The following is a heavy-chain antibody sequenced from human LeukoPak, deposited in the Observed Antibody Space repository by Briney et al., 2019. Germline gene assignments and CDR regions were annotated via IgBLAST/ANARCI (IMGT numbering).Heavy chain of an antibody. Sequence: PGESLKISCKGSGYTFTTYWIGWVRQMPGKGLEWMGIIYPGDSDPRYSPSFQGQVTISADKPISTAYLQWSSLKASDSAMYYCVRHGLGSSWFGFDYWGQGTLVTVSS. D-gene: IGHD6-13*01. CDR3: VRHGLGSSWFGFDY. CDR1: GYTFTTYW. CDR2: IYPGDSDP. J-gene: IGHJ4*02. V-gene: IGHV5-51*01.